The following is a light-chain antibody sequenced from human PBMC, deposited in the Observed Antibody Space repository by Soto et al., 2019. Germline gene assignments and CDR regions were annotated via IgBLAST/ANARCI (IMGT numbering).Light chain of an antibody. V-gene: IGKV3-11*01. CDR2: DAS. CDR1: QSVSNY. J-gene: IGKJ3*01. CDR3: QHRNNRPFS. Sequence: EIVLTQSPATLSLSPGERATLSCRASQSVSNYLAWYQQRPGQAPRLLIYDASNRATGIPARFSGSGSGTNFTLTISGLEPEDFAIYYCQHRNNRPFSFSPGTKVDIK.